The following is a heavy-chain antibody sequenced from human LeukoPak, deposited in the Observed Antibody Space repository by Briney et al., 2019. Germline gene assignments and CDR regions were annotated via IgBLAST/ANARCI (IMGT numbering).Heavy chain of an antibody. CDR1: GYSFTNYW. V-gene: IGHV5-51*01. CDR2: MYPGDSET. Sequence: GESLKISCKGSGYSFTNYWIGWVRQMPGKGLEWMGIMYPGDSETRYSPSFQGQVTISADKSNNTAYLQWSSLKASDTAMYYCARRASSSFDYWGQGTLVIVSS. J-gene: IGHJ4*02. CDR3: ARRASSSFDY. D-gene: IGHD6-13*01.